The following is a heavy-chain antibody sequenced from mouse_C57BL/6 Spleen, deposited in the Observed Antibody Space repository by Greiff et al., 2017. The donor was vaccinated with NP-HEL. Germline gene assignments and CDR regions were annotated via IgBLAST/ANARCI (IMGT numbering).Heavy chain of an antibody. D-gene: IGHD1-1*01. CDR1: GYAFSSSW. CDR2: INPNYGTT. CDR3: ASGSSYVDWYFDV. J-gene: IGHJ1*03. V-gene: IGHV1-39*01. Sequence: EVQLQQSGPELVKPGASVKISCKASGYAFSSSWMNWVKQRPGKGLEWIGVINPNYGTTSYNQKFKGKATLTVDQSSSTAYMQLNSLTSEDSAVYYCASGSSYVDWYFDVWGTGTTVTVSS.